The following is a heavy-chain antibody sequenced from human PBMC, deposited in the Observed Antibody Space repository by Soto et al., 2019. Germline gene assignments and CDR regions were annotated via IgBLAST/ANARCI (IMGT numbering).Heavy chain of an antibody. CDR1: GGSISSYY. CDR3: ARDAGYHDFWSGYYQPRYNWFDP. V-gene: IGHV4-59*01. J-gene: IGHJ5*02. CDR2: IYYSGST. Sequence: SETLSLTCTVSGGSISSYYWSWIRQPPGKGLEWIGYIYYSGSTNYNPSLKSRVTISVDTSKNQFSLKLSSVTAADTAVHYCARDAGYHDFWSGYYQPRYNWFDPWGQGTLVTVSS. D-gene: IGHD3-3*01.